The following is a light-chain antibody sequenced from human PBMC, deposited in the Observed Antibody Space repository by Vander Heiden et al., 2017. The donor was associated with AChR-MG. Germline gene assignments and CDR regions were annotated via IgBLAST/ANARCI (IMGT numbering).Light chain of an antibody. J-gene: IGKJ1*01. CDR2: AAS. CDR3: QQSYSTPRT. CDR1: QSISSY. Sequence: DTQMTQSPSSLSASVGDRVTITCRASQSISSYLNWYQQKPGKAPKLLIYAASSLQSGVPSRFSGSGSGTDFTLTISSLQPEDFATYYCQQSYSTPRTFGQGTKVEIQ. V-gene: IGKV1-39*01.